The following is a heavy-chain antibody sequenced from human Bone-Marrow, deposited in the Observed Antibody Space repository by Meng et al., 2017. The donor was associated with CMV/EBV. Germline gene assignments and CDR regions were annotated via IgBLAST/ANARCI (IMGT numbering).Heavy chain of an antibody. D-gene: IGHD5-12*01. Sequence: CSFSGFSLRASGVAVGWIRQPPGKALEWLAVIYWNDEIHYSPSLKSRLTITKDTSKNQVVLTVTNMDPVDTATYYCAHRFGGYSDYWGQGTLVTVSS. CDR2: IYWNDEI. CDR1: GFSLRASGVA. CDR3: AHRFGGYSDY. J-gene: IGHJ4*02. V-gene: IGHV2-5*01.